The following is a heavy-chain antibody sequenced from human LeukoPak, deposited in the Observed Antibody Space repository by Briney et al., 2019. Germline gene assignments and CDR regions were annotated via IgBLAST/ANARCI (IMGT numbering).Heavy chain of an antibody. V-gene: IGHV4-39*01. J-gene: IGHJ4*02. CDR2: IYYSGST. CDR3: ARPFDGLFDY. D-gene: IGHD3-9*01. Sequence: LEWIGSIYYSGSTYYNPSLESRVTISVDTSKNQFSLKLSSVTAADTAVYYCARPFDGLFDYWGQGTLVTVSS.